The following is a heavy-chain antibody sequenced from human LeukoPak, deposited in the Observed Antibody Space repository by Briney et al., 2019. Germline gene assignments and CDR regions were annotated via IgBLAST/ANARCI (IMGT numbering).Heavy chain of an antibody. D-gene: IGHD7-27*01. CDR2: LYRSGST. J-gene: IGHJ4*02. CDR1: RYAIRSGYH. Sequence: SETLSLTCVVSRYAIRSGYHWGWIRQPPGEGLEWIGSLYRSGSTYYNPSLKSRVTISVDTSKNQISLKVRSVTAADTAVYYCARENWVFDYWGQGILVTVSS. V-gene: IGHV4-38-2*02. CDR3: ARENWVFDY.